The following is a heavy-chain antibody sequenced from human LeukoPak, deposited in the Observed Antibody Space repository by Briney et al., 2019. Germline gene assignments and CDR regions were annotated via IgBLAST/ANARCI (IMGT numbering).Heavy chain of an antibody. D-gene: IGHD1-26*01. CDR1: GFTFSSYS. J-gene: IGHJ5*02. CDR2: INSDGIWI. Sequence: GGSLRLSCAASGFTFSSYSMNWVRQAPGKGLEWVSSINSDGIWIYYADSVKGRFTISRDNARNSLYLQMNSLRVEDTAVYYCARDAGGRTQREGWFDPWGQGTLVTVSS. V-gene: IGHV3-21*01. CDR3: ARDAGGRTQREGWFDP.